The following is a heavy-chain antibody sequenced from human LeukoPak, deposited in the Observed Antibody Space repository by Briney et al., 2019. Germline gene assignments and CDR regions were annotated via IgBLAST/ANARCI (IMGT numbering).Heavy chain of an antibody. CDR3: AKDLNNSPY. V-gene: IGHV3-23*01. Sequence: GGSLRLSCAASGFSFSAYALTWVRQAPGKGLEWVSSISGRDDRTYYADSAKGRFTISRDNSKNTLFLQLNSLRAEDTALYFCAKDLNNSPYWGQGTLVTVSS. J-gene: IGHJ4*02. CDR1: GFSFSAYA. CDR2: ISGRDDRT. D-gene: IGHD4-23*01.